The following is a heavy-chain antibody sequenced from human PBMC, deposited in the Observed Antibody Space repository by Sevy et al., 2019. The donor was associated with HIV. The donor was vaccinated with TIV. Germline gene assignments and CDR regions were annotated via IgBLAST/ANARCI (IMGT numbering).Heavy chain of an antibody. V-gene: IGHV4-59*01. D-gene: IGHD5-12*01. CDR1: AGSISAYY. CDR2: IHDSGNS. J-gene: IGHJ5*02. Sequence: SETLSLTCSVSAGSISAYYWSWIRQPPGKGLEWIAYIHDSGNSNYNPSLKSRVTISMDTSKNQFSPKLTSVTEADTALYYCARAPPVRSGDDSLNWFDPWGQGILVTVSS. CDR3: ARAPPVRSGDDSLNWFDP.